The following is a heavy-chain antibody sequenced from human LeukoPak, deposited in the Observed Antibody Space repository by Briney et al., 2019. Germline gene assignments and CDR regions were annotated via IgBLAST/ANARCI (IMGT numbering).Heavy chain of an antibody. CDR1: GFTLCSYW. CDR3: ARDDCSSISCYHNWFDP. D-gene: IGHD2-2*01. V-gene: IGHV3-7*01. Sequence: PGGSLRLSCAPSGFTLCSYWMSWGREAPGKGVEWGANIKKDGSEKYYVDSVKGRFTISRDNAKNSLYLQMNSLRAEDTAVYYCARDDCSSISCYHNWFDPWGQGTLVTVSS. J-gene: IGHJ5*02. CDR2: IKKDGSEK.